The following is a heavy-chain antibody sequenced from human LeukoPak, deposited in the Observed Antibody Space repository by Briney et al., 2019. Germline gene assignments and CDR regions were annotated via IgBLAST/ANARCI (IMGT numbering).Heavy chain of an antibody. J-gene: IGHJ3*02. CDR3: ARVTTVAPEAFAI. V-gene: IGHV4-34*01. Sequence: SETLSLTCAVYGGSFSGYYWSWIRQPPGKGLEWGGEINHSGSTNYNPSLKSRVTISVDTSKNQFSLKLSSLTAADTAVYYCARVTTVAPEAFAIWGQGTMVTVSS. CDR1: GGSFSGYY. CDR2: INHSGST. D-gene: IGHD4-23*01.